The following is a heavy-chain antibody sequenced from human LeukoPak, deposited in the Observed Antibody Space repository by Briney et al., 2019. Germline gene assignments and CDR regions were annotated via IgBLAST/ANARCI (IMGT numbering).Heavy chain of an antibody. CDR1: GYTFTSYD. J-gene: IGHJ4*02. V-gene: IGHV1-8*03. Sequence: ASVKVSYKASGYTFTSYDINWVRQATGQGLEWMGWMNPNSGNTGYAQKFQGRVTITRNTSISTAYMELSSLRSEDTAVYYCARGPYYYGSGSYDLDYWGQGTLVTVSS. CDR2: MNPNSGNT. D-gene: IGHD3-10*01. CDR3: ARGPYYYGSGSYDLDY.